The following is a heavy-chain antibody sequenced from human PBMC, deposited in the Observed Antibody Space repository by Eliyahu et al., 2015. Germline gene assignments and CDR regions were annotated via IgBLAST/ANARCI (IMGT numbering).Heavy chain of an antibody. V-gene: IGHV3-21*01. J-gene: IGHJ3*02. CDR3: ARDGSALQWLERGGAFDI. CDR1: GFTFSSYS. D-gene: IGHD6-19*01. Sequence: LSCAASGFTFSSYSMNWVRQAPGKGLEWVSSISSSSSYIYYADSVKGRFTISRDNAKNSLYLQMNSLRAEDTAVYYCARDGSALQWLERGGAFDIWGQGTMVTVSS. CDR2: ISSSSSYI.